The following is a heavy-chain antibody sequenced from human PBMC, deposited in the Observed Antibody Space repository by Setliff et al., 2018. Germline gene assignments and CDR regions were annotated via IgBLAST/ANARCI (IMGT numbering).Heavy chain of an antibody. CDR1: GGTFSSYA. Sequence: ASVKVSCKASGGTFSSYAISWVRQAPGQGLEWMGWINTNTGNPTYAQGFTGRFVFSLDTSVSTAYLQISSLKAEDTAVYYCSRAPDNYGEGNYYFDFRGQGTLVTVSS. V-gene: IGHV7-4-1*02. CDR2: INTNTGNP. D-gene: IGHD4-17*01. J-gene: IGHJ4*02. CDR3: SRAPDNYGEGNYYFDF.